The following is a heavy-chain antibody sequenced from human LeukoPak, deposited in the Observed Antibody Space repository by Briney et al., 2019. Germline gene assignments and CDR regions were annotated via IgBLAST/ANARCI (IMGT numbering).Heavy chain of an antibody. J-gene: IGHJ4*02. Sequence: GGSLRLSCAASGFTFSDYYMTWIRQAPGKGLEWVSYISSSGSTIYYADSVKGRFTISRDNAKNSLYLQMNSLRDEDTAVYYCARRKEVQTTFDYWGQGTLVTVSS. CDR3: ARRKEVQTTFDY. V-gene: IGHV3-11*04. CDR2: ISSSGSTI. D-gene: IGHD4/OR15-4a*01. CDR1: GFTFSDYY.